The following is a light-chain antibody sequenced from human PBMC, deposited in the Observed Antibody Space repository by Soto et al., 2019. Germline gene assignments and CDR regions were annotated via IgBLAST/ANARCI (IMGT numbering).Light chain of an antibody. CDR1: RSVSSSY. J-gene: IGKJ1*01. CDR2: GAS. CDR3: QQYNNWPPWT. V-gene: IGKV3-15*01. Sequence: EIVLTQSPGTLSLSPGERATLSCRASRSVSSSYLAWYQHKPVQAPRLLIYGASTRATGIPARFSGSGSGTEFTLTISSLQSEDFAVYYCQQYNNWPPWTFGQGTKVDIK.